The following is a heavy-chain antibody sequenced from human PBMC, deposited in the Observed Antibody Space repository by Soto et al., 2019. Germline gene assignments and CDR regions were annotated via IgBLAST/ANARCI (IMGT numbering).Heavy chain of an antibody. Sequence: ASVKVSCKASGYTFTSYGISWVRQAPGQGLEWMGWISAYNGNTNYAQKLQGRVTMTTDTSTSTAYMELRSLRSDDTAVYYCARDHSEIFGEESYYYGMDVWGQGTTVTVSS. D-gene: IGHD3-3*01. V-gene: IGHV1-18*04. CDR1: GYTFTSYG. CDR2: ISAYNGNT. CDR3: ARDHSEIFGEESYYYGMDV. J-gene: IGHJ6*02.